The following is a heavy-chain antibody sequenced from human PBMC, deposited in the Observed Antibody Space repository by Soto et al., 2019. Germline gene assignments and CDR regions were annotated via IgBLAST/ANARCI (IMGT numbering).Heavy chain of an antibody. V-gene: IGHV1-69*01. Sequence: VKVSFKASGGTFSSYAISWVRQAPGQGLEWMGGIIPIFGTANYAQKFQGRVTITADESTSTAYMELSSLRSEDTAVYYCARGHRGSYSSSPQYYYYYYGMDVWGQGTTVTVSS. CDR3: ARGHRGSYSSSPQYYYYYYGMDV. CDR2: IIPIFGTA. J-gene: IGHJ6*02. D-gene: IGHD6-6*01. CDR1: GGTFSSYA.